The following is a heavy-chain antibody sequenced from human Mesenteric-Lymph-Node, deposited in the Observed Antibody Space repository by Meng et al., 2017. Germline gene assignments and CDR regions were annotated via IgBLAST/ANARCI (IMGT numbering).Heavy chain of an antibody. CDR3: ATNPSDCSGGACYYY. CDR1: GGSISSSSYY. Sequence: SETLSLTCTVSGGSISSSSYYWGWIRQPPGKGLEWIGSIYYSGSTYYNPSLKSRVTMSLDTSTNQLSLRLGSVTAADTAVYYCATNPSDCSGGACYYYWGQGTLVTVSS. CDR2: IYYSGST. V-gene: IGHV4-39*07. D-gene: IGHD2-15*01. J-gene: IGHJ4*02.